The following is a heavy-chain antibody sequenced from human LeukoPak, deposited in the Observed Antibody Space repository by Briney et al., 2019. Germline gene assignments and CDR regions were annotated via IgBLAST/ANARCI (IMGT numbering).Heavy chain of an antibody. CDR3: ATGTGGITIFGVVISSNPLRF. CDR1: GYTLTELS. CDR2: FDPEDGET. J-gene: IGHJ3*01. D-gene: IGHD3-3*01. V-gene: IGHV1-24*01. Sequence: ASVKVSCKVSGYTLTELSMHWVRQAPGKGLEWMGGFDPEDGETIYAQKFQGRVTMTEDTSTDTAHMELSSLRSEDTAVYYCATGTGGITIFGVVISSNPLRFWGQGTMVTVSS.